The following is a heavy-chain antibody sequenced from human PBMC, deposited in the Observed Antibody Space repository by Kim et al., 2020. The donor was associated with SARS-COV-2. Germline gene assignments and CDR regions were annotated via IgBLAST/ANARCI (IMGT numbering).Heavy chain of an antibody. CDR2: ISYHGSNK. CDR3: ARDTSGLGNYPTPVY. D-gene: IGHD3-10*01. CDR1: GFIFSSYA. V-gene: IGHV3-30*04. Sequence: GGSLRLSCEASGFIFSSYAMHWVRQAPGKGLEWVAVISYHGSNKYYTDSVKGRFTISRDNSKKVIYLQMNSLRPEDTAVYYCARDTSGLGNYPTPVYW. J-gene: IGHJ4*01.